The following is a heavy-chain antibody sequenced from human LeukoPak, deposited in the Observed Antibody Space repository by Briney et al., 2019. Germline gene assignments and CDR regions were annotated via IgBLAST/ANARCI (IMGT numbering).Heavy chain of an antibody. CDR1: GGSLNTYS. CDR3: ARHLIVVFNDAFDI. D-gene: IGHD3-22*01. Sequence: SETLSLTCTVSGGSLNTYSWSWIRQPPGKGLEWIGFIYYSGSTNYTPSLKGRVTISVDTSKNQFSLKLSSVTAADTAVYYCARHLIVVFNDAFDIWGQGTMVTVSS. V-gene: IGHV4-59*01. CDR2: IYYSGST. J-gene: IGHJ3*02.